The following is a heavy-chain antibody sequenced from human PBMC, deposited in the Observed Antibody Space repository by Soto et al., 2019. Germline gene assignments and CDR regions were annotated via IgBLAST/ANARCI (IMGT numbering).Heavy chain of an antibody. D-gene: IGHD6-19*01. V-gene: IGHV3-30-3*01. J-gene: IGHJ6*02. CDR3: ARDFGSSGWTDNYYYYGMDV. CDR1: GFTFSSYA. Sequence: GGSLRLSCAASGFTFSSYAMHWVRQAPGKGLEWVAVISYDGSNKYYADSVKGRFTISRDNSKNTLYLQMNSLRAEDTAVYYCARDFGSSGWTDNYYYYGMDVWGQGTTVTVSS. CDR2: ISYDGSNK.